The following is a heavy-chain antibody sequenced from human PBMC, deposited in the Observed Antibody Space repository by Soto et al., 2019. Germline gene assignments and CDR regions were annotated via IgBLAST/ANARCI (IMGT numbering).Heavy chain of an antibody. V-gene: IGHV4-34*01. D-gene: IGHD3-3*01. CDR2: INHSGST. CDR3: ARGRFLEWLYY. J-gene: IGHJ4*02. Sequence: SETLSLTCAVYGGSFSGYYWSWIRQPPGKGLEWIGEINHSGSTNYNPSLKSRVTISVDTSKNQFSLKLSSVTAADTAVYYCARGRFLEWLYYWGQGTLVTVSS. CDR1: GGSFSGYY.